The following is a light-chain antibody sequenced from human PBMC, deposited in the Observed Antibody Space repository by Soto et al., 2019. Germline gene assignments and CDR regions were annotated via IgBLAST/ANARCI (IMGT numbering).Light chain of an antibody. CDR1: QSVRSSY. J-gene: IGKJ1*01. CDR3: QQYGSSRT. CDR2: GAS. V-gene: IGKV3-20*01. Sequence: DILLTPSPGMLSLSPGERATLSCRASQSVRSSYLAWYQQKPGQAPRLLIYGASSRATGIPDRFSGSGSGTDFTLTISRLEPEDFAVYYCQQYGSSRTFGHGTKVEIK.